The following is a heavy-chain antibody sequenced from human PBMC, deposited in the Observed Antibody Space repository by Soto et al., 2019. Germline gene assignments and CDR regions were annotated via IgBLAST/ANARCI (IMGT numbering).Heavy chain of an antibody. V-gene: IGHV3-33*01. CDR1: GFSFSTHA. J-gene: IGHJ4*01. Sequence: VLLVEPGGGVVQPGKFLRLSCAASGFSFSTHAMHWVRHAPGKGLEWAALIWYDGSKNYYADYVRGRFTISRDNSRSTLYLQLDSLSAEDTSIYSCAGAKRLYGIFDYWGHGTLVTVAS. CDR3: AGAKRLYGIFDY. D-gene: IGHD4-17*01. CDR2: IWYDGSKN.